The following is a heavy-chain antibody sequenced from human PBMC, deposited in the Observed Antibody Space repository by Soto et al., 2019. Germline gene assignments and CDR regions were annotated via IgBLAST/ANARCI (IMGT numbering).Heavy chain of an antibody. CDR2: ISAYNGNT. V-gene: IGHV1-18*04. D-gene: IGHD2-15*01. CDR3: ARSPLGTVVVVAVPLADI. J-gene: IGHJ3*02. Sequence: ASVKVSCKASGYTFTSYGISWVRQAPGQGLEWMGWISAYNGNTNYAQKLQGRVTMTTDTSTSTAYMELRGLRSDDTAVYYCARSPLGTVVVVAVPLADIWGQGTMVTVSS. CDR1: GYTFTSYG.